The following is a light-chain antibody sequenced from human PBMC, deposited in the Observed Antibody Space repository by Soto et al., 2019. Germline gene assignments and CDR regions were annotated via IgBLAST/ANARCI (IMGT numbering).Light chain of an antibody. V-gene: IGLV2-14*01. CDR3: NSYTTGSTLGVV. J-gene: IGLJ2*01. Sequence: QSALTQPASVSGSPGQSITISCTGTSSDVGGYNYVSWYQQHPGKAPKLMIYDVSNRPSGVSNRFSGSKSGNTASLTISGLQAEDEADYYCNSYTTGSTLGVVFGRGTKLTVL. CDR1: SSDVGGYNY. CDR2: DVS.